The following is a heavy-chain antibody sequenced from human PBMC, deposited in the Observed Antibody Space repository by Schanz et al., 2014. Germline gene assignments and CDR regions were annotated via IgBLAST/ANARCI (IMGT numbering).Heavy chain of an antibody. Sequence: VQLVDSGGGLVQPGGSLRLSCAASGLTFSDYYMSWIRQAPGKGLEWVSYISGSSSTKYYADSVKGRFTISRDNGKKSLYLQMNSLRAEDTAVYYCVPMSIAAHWGQGTLVTVSS. CDR1: GLTFSDYY. V-gene: IGHV3-11*04. D-gene: IGHD6-6*01. CDR3: VPMSIAAH. CDR2: ISGSSSTK. J-gene: IGHJ4*02.